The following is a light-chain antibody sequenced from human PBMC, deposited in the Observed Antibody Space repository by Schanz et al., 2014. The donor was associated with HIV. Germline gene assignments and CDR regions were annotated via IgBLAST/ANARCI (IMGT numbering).Light chain of an antibody. CDR1: RSVNSN. CDR3: QQTNTYPLT. J-gene: IGKJ4*01. V-gene: IGKV3-15*01. CDR2: GTS. Sequence: EIVMTQSPVTLSVSPGERVTLSCRASRSVNSNLPWYQQKPGQAPRLLIYGTSTRATGIPARFSGSGSGTEFTLTISSLQSEDFATYYCQQTNTYPLTFGGGTKVEI.